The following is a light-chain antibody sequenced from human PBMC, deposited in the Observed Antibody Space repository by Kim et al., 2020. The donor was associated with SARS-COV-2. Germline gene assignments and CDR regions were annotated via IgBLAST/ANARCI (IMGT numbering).Light chain of an antibody. CDR1: NIGNKN. V-gene: IGLV3-9*01. J-gene: IGLJ2*01. CDR2: RDN. CDR3: QVWDSGTV. Sequence: VSVARGQTARITCGGNNIGNKNVHWYQQRPGQAPVLVIYRDNNRPSGIPERFSGSNSGRTATLTISGAQAGDEADYYCQVWDSGTVFGGGTQLTVL.